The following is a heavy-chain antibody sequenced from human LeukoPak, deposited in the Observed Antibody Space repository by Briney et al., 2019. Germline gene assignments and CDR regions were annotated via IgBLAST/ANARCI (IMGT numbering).Heavy chain of an antibody. V-gene: IGHV4-61*02. Sequence: PSQTLSLTCTVSGGSISSGSYYWSWIRQPAGKGLEWIGRIYTSGSTNYNPSLKSRVTISVDTSKNQFSLKLSSVTAADTAVYYCARGSFARGVIPTDYWGQGTLVTVSS. CDR3: ARGSFARGVIPTDY. J-gene: IGHJ4*02. D-gene: IGHD3-10*01. CDR1: GGSISSGSYY. CDR2: IYTSGST.